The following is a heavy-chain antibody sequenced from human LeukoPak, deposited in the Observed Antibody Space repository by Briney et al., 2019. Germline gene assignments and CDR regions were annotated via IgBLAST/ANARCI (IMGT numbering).Heavy chain of an antibody. J-gene: IGHJ4*02. CDR2: ITSGFTP. CDR3: AKDYSDSRVGDVFFEY. CDR1: GLTFSNYA. D-gene: IGHD1-26*01. Sequence: PGGSLSLSCAASGLTFSNYAMSWFRQAQGKGLEWVSGITSGFTPHYADSVKGRFTISRDNSKNTFHLQMNSLRAEDTAVYYCAKDYSDSRVGDVFFEYWGQGTLVTVSS. V-gene: IGHV3-23*01.